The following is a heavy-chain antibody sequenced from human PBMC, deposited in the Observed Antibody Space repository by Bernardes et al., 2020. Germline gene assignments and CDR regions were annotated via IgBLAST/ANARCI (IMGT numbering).Heavy chain of an antibody. CDR1: GVSISSYY. Sequence: ETLSLTCTVSGVSISSYYWSWIRQPPGKGLEWIGYMYYSGSTNYNPSLKSRVTISVDTSKNQFSLKLRSVTAADTAVYYCARRAREYDAFDIWAKGQWSPSLQ. CDR3: ARRAREYDAFDI. J-gene: IGHJ3*02. V-gene: IGHV4-59*01. CDR2: MYYSGST.